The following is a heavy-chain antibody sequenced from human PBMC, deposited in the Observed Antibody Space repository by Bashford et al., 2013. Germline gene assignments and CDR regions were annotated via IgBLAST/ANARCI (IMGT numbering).Heavy chain of an antibody. Sequence: GGSLRLSCEVSGITFRNYGMDWVRQAPGKGLEWVAVISYDGYNEYYADSVRGRFTISRDNSRNTLYLQMSSLRVEDTAVYYCALTEGSRNYDLWRGYYPRAELYGMDVWGQGDYGHRLL. D-gene: IGHD3-3*01. CDR2: ISYDGYNE. J-gene: IGHJ6*02. V-gene: IGHV3-30*03. CDR1: GITFRNYG. CDR3: ALTEGSRNYDLWRGYYPRAELYGMDV.